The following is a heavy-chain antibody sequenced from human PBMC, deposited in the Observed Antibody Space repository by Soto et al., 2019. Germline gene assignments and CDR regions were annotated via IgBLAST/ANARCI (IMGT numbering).Heavy chain of an antibody. J-gene: IGHJ6*03. CDR3: ARGSHYYGSGSSRLDYYYYMDV. D-gene: IGHD3-10*01. CDR2: INHSGST. Sequence: ETLSLTCAVYGGSFSGYYWSWIRQPPGKGLEWIGEINHSGSTNYNPSLKSRVTISVDTSKNQFSLKLSSVTAADTAVYYCARGSHYYGSGSSRLDYYYYMDVWGKGTTVTVSS. CDR1: GGSFSGYY. V-gene: IGHV4-34*01.